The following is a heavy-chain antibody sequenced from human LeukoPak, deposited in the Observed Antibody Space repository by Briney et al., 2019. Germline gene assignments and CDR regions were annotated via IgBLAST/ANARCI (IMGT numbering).Heavy chain of an antibody. J-gene: IGHJ2*01. CDR1: GFTFSNYA. CDR3: ARPASRRVGRYFDL. Sequence: GGSLRLSCAASGFTFSNYAMSWVRQAPGKGLEWVSALSGSGDNTYYADSVKGRFTISRDNSKNTLYLQMNSLRAEDTALYYCARPASRRVGRYFDLWGRGSLVTVSS. V-gene: IGHV3-23*01. D-gene: IGHD3-10*01. CDR2: LSGSGDNT.